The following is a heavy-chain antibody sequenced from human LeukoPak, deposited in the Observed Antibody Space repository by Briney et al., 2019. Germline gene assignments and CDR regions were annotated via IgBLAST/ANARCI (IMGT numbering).Heavy chain of an antibody. CDR1: GGSISSYY. J-gene: IGHJ4*02. D-gene: IGHD6-13*01. CDR2: IYYSGST. CDR3: ARASRPRVAAAEDY. Sequence: SETLSLTCTVSGGSISSYYWSWIRQPPGKGLEWIGYIYYSGSTNYNPSLKSRVTISVDTSKNQFSLKLSSVTAADTAVYYCARASRPRVAAAEDYWGQGTLVTVSS. V-gene: IGHV4-59*01.